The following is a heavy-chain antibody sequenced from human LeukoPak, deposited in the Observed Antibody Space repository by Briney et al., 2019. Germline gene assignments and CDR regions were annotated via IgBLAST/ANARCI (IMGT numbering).Heavy chain of an antibody. CDR3: AKRPRDSSGYYLGAFDG. J-gene: IGHJ3*01. CDR2: IGASGAET. CDR1: GFTFSTYA. V-gene: IGHV3-23*01. Sequence: GRSLRLSCTASGFTFSTYAMTWVRQAPGNGLDWVSAIGASGAETYYADSAKGRFTVSRDNSKNTLYLQMSSLRADDTAVYFCAKRPRDSSGYYLGAFDGWGQGTTVTVSS. D-gene: IGHD3-22*01.